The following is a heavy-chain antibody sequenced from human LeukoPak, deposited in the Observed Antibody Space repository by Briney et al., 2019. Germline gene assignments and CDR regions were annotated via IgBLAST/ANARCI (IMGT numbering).Heavy chain of an antibody. CDR2: IYYSGST. D-gene: IGHD1-1*01. Sequence: SETLSLTCAVYGESFSGYSWSWIRQPPGKGLEWIGYIYYSGSTNYNPSLKSRVTISVDTSKNQFSLKLSSVTAADTAVYYCASVEPTTSAFDIWGQGTMVTVSS. V-gene: IGHV4-59*08. CDR3: ASVEPTTSAFDI. CDR1: GESFSGYS. J-gene: IGHJ3*02.